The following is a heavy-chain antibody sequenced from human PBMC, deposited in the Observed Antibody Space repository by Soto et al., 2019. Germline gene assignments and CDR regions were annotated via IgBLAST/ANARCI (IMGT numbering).Heavy chain of an antibody. CDR1: GFPFSSYA. CDR3: ARSLFMVAPDNEPFDY. D-gene: IGHD5-12*01. Sequence: VQLLESGGSLVQPGGSLTLSCAASGFPFSSYAMSWVRQTPEKGLEWVAGISGGGNDRYYADFVQGRFTFSRDNSRNILDLQMTSLRADDTAMYFCARSLFMVAPDNEPFDYWGQGNLVTVSS. V-gene: IGHV3-23*01. CDR2: ISGGGNDR. J-gene: IGHJ4*02.